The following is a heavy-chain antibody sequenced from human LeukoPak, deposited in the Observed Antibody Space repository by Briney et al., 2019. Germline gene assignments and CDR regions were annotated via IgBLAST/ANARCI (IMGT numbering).Heavy chain of an antibody. CDR2: ISGSGGGT. Sequence: GGSLRLSCAASGFTFRSYAMSWVRQAPGKGLEWVSAISGSGGGTYYADSVKGRFTISRDNSKSTLYLQMNSLRAEDTAVYYCAKRSPYYYDSSHIDYWGQGTLVTVSS. CDR3: AKRSPYYYDSSHIDY. D-gene: IGHD3-22*01. V-gene: IGHV3-23*01. CDR1: GFTFRSYA. J-gene: IGHJ4*02.